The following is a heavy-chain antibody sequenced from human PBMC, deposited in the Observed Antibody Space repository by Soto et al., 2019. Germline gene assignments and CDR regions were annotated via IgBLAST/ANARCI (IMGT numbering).Heavy chain of an antibody. V-gene: IGHV3-72*01. CDR3: ARVKGSEGFSFDY. Sequence: PSETLSLTCAVYGGSFSGYYWSWIRQPPGKGLEWVGRTRNKTKSYTTEYAASVKGRFTISRDDSKNSLYLQMNSLKTEDTAVYYCARVKGSEGFSFDYWGQGTLVTVSS. CDR2: TRNKTKSYTT. CDR1: GGSFSGYY. J-gene: IGHJ4*02.